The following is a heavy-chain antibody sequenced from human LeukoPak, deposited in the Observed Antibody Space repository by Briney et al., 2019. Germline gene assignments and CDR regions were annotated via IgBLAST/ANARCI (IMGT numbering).Heavy chain of an antibody. CDR3: ARETKQLEKTA. J-gene: IGHJ5*02. D-gene: IGHD1-1*01. Sequence: SETLSLTCTVSGGSISSGSYYWRWIRQPAGTGLEWIGRIYTSGSTNYNPSLKSRVTISVDPSKNQFSLKLSSVTAADTAVYYCARETKQLEKTAWGQGTLVTVSS. CDR2: IYTSGST. V-gene: IGHV4-61*02. CDR1: GGSISSGSYY.